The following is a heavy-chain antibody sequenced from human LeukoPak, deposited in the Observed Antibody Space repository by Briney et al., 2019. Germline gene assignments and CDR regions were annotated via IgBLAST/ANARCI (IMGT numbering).Heavy chain of an antibody. J-gene: IGHJ4*02. CDR1: GFTLSSYS. CDR3: ARARSLRDYSDY. Sequence: GGSLRLSCEASGFTLSSYSMNWVRQAPGKGLDWVSYISSSSSTIYYADSVKGRFTISRDNAKNSLYLQMNSLRAEDTAVYYCARARSLRDYSDYRGQGTLVTVSS. V-gene: IGHV3-48*01. CDR2: ISSSSSTI.